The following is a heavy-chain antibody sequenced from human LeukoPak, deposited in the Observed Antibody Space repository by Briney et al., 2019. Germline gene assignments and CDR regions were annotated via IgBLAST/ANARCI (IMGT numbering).Heavy chain of an antibody. D-gene: IGHD7-27*01. J-gene: IGHJ4*02. Sequence: GGSLRLSCAASGFTFSSYGMHWVRQAPGKGLEWVAVISYDGSNKYYADSVKGRFTISRDNAKYSLYLQMDSLRAEDTAVYYCARDERTGDSYFDSWGQGTLVTVSS. CDR2: ISYDGSNK. CDR3: ARDERTGDSYFDS. V-gene: IGHV3-30*03. CDR1: GFTFSSYG.